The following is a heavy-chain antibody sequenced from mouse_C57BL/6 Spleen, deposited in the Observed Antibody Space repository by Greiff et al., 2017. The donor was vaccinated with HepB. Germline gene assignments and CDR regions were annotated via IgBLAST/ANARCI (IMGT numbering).Heavy chain of an antibody. D-gene: IGHD1-1*01. CDR3: ARGGITTVVALDY. J-gene: IGHJ2*01. CDR2: ISYDGSN. V-gene: IGHV3-6*01. Sequence: EVQLQESGPGLVKPSQSLSLTCSVTGYSITSGYYWNWFRQFPGNKLEWMGYISYDGSNNYNPSLKNRITITRDTSKNQFFLKLNSVTTEDTATYYCARGGITTVVALDYWGQGTTLTVSS. CDR1: GYSITSGYY.